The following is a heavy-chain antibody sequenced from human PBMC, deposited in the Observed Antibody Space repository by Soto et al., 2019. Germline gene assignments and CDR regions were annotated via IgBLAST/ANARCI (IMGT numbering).Heavy chain of an antibody. CDR1: GGTFSFSS. J-gene: IGHJ4*02. CDR2: INPILSVS. V-gene: IGHV1-69*02. D-gene: IGHD3-16*02. CDR3: ARVIGGLYYFDY. Sequence: SVKVSCKASGGTFSFSSINWVRQAPGLGLEWMGRINPILSVSNYAQKFQGRVTITADKSTSTAYMELSSLRSGDTAVYYCARVIGGLYYFDYWGQGTLVTVSP.